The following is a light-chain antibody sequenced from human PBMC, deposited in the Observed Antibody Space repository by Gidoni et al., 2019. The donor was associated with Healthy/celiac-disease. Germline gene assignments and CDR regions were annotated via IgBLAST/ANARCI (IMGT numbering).Light chain of an antibody. CDR2: GAS. V-gene: IGKV3-20*01. CDR1: QSVRSSY. J-gene: IGKJ3*01. Sequence: EIVLTQSPGTLSLSPGERATLSCRASQSVRSSYLAWYQQKPGLAPRLLIYGASSRATGIPDRFSGSGSGTDCTLTISRLEPEDFAVYYCQQYGSSPPTFGPGTKVDIK. CDR3: QQYGSSPPT.